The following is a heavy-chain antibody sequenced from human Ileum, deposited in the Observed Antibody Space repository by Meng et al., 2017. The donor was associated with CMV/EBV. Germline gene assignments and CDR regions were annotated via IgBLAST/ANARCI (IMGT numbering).Heavy chain of an antibody. CDR3: AKGRGASYDILTGYYSHDY. CDR1: TFSSHG. J-gene: IGHJ4*02. D-gene: IGHD3-9*01. V-gene: IGHV3-30*18. CDR2: ISFDGSKY. Sequence: TFSSHGMHWVRQDPGKGLEWVAVISFDGSKYYYADTVKGRFTISRDNSKNTLYLQMNSLRTEDTAVYYCAKGRGASYDILTGYYSHDYWGQGSLVTVSS.